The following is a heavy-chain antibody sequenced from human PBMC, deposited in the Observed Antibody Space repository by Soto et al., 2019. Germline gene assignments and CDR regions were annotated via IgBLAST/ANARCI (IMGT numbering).Heavy chain of an antibody. D-gene: IGHD6-6*01. J-gene: IGHJ6*02. CDR2: IYSGGST. CDR3: ARGGSSSRAYYYGMDV. CDR1: GFTVSSNY. V-gene: IGHV3-53*01. Sequence: HGGSLRLSCAASGFTVSSNYMSWVRQAPGKGLEWVSVIYSGGSTYYADSVKGRFTISRDNSKNTLYLQMNSLRAEDTAVYYCARGGSSSRAYYYGMDVWGQGTTVTVSS.